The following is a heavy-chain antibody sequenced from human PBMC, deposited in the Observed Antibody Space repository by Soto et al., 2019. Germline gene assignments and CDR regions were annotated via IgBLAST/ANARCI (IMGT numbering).Heavy chain of an antibody. J-gene: IGHJ2*01. CDR2: ISNSGVP. V-gene: IGHV3-23*01. CDR1: GFIFANYA. Sequence: EVQLLESGGGLVQPGGSMTLSCAASGFIFANYAVTWVRQAPGKGLEWVSSISNSGVPYYADSVKGRFTIPRDNSKNTLFLQMNSLRVDDTAVFYCAKKRGATGSWFFDIWGRGTLVTVSS. CDR3: AKKRGATGSWFFDI. D-gene: IGHD1-26*01.